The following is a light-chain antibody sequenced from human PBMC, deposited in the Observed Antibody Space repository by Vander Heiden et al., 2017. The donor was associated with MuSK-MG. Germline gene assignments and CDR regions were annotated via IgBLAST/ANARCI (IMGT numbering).Light chain of an antibody. CDR3: SSYTSSSTVV. J-gene: IGLJ2*01. V-gene: IGLV2-14*03. CDR2: DVS. CDR1: SSDVGGYNY. Sequence: QSALPQPASVSGSPGQSITISCTGTSSDVGGYNYVSWYQQHPGKAPKLMIYDVSNRPSGVSNRFSGSKSGNTASLTISGLQAEDEADYYCSSYTSSSTVVFGGGTKLIVL.